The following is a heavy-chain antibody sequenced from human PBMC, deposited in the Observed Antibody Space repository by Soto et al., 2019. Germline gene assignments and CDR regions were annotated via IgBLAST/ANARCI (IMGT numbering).Heavy chain of an antibody. D-gene: IGHD6-13*01. CDR1: GFTFSDTA. J-gene: IGHJ4*02. CDR2: IRNKATNYAT. CDR3: TRHVSSSSQN. Sequence: EVQLVESRGGLVQPGGSLKLACAASGFTFSDTAMHWVRQAPGKGLEWVGRIRNKATNYATAYSASVKGRFTISRDDSKNTAYLQMNSLKPDDTAVYYCTRHVSSSSQNWGQGTLVTVSS. V-gene: IGHV3-73*01.